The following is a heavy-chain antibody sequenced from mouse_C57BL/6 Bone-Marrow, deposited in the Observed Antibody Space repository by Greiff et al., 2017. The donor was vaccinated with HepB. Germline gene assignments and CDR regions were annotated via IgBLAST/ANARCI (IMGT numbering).Heavy chain of an antibody. CDR1: GYTFTDYY. V-gene: IGHV1-26*01. J-gene: IGHJ3*01. CDR2: INPNNGGT. CDR3: AAHYYGSREAWFAY. D-gene: IGHD1-1*01. Sequence: EVQLQQSGPELVKPGASVKISCKASGYTFTDYYMNWVKQSHGKSLEWIGDINPNNGGTSYNQKFKGKATLTVDKSSSTAYMELRSLTSEDSAVYYCAAHYYGSREAWFAYWGQGTLVTVSA.